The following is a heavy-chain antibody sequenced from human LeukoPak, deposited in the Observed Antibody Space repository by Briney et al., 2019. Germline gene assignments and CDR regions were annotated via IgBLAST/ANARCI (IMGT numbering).Heavy chain of an antibody. CDR2: MNPNSGNT. D-gene: IGHD3-10*01. Sequence: GSVKVSCKASGYTFTSYDINWVRQATGQGLEWMGWMNPNSGNTGYAQKFQGRVTMTRNTSISTAYMELSSLRSEDTAVYYCARDSLLWFGELLVARWFDPWGQGTLVTVSS. CDR1: GYTFTSYD. V-gene: IGHV1-8*01. CDR3: ARDSLLWFGELLVARWFDP. J-gene: IGHJ5*02.